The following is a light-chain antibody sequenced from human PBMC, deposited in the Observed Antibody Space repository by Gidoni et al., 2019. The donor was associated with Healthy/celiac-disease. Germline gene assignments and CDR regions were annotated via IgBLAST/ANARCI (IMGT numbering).Light chain of an antibody. CDR2: GAS. V-gene: IGKV3-20*01. CDR3: QQYGSSLLT. CDR1: QSVSSSY. J-gene: IGKJ4*01. Sequence: EIVLTQSPGTLSLSPGERATLSCRASQSVSSSYLAWYQQKPGQAPRPLIYGASSRATGIPDRFSGSGSGTDFTLTISILEPEDFAVYYCQQYGSSLLTFGGGTKVEIK.